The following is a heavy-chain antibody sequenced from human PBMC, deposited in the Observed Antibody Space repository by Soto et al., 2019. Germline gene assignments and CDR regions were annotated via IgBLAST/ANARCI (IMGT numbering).Heavy chain of an antibody. CDR2: ISRSSSYV. CDR1: GFTFSSYS. V-gene: IGHV3-21*01. D-gene: IGHD1-26*01. J-gene: IGHJ4*02. Sequence: PGGSLRLSCAASGFTFSSYSINWVRQAPGKGLEWVSSISRSSSYVYYADSVKGRLTISRDNAKNSLYLQMNSLRAEDTAVYYCARVNSGSYGPLDYWGQGTLVTVSS. CDR3: ARVNSGSYGPLDY.